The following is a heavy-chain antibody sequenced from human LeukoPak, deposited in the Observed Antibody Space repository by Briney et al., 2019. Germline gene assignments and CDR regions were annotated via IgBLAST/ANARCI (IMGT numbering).Heavy chain of an antibody. CDR3: ARALGLGQFDP. V-gene: IGHV1-46*01. CDR2: INPSGGST. CDR1: GCTFTSYY. Sequence: ASVKVSCKASGCTFTSYYMHWVRQAPGQGLEWMGIINPSGGSTSYAQKFQGRVTMTRDTSTSTVYMELSSLRSEDTAVYYCARALGLGQFDPWGQGTLVTVSS. J-gene: IGHJ5*02. D-gene: IGHD3/OR15-3a*01.